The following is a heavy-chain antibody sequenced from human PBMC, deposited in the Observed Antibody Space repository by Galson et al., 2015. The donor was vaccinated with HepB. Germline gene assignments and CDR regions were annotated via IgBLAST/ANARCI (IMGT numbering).Heavy chain of an antibody. V-gene: IGHV4-34*01. CDR3: ARGDSVAARPIDY. J-gene: IGHJ4*02. D-gene: IGHD6-6*01. CDR2: INHSGST. Sequence: WIGEINHSGSTNYNPSLKSRVTISVDTSKNQFSLKLSSVTAADTAVYYCARGDSVAARPIDYWGQGTLVTVSS.